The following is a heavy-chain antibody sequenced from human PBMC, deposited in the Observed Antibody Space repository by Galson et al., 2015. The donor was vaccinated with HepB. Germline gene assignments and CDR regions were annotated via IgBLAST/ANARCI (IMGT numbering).Heavy chain of an antibody. CDR1: GFTFSDYY. Sequence: SLRLSCAASGFTFSDYYMSWLRQTPGKGLEWLSYISATGAVVYYADSVKGRFTVSRDNAKSSLYLQLNSLRADDTAVYYCAREICGGGGCNSKGDNWFDPWGQGTLVTVSS. D-gene: IGHD2-15*01. J-gene: IGHJ5*02. CDR2: ISATGAVV. CDR3: AREICGGGGCNSKGDNWFDP. V-gene: IGHV3-11*01.